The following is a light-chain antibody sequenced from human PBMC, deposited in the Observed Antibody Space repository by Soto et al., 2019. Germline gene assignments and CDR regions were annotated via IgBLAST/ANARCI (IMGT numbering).Light chain of an antibody. CDR2: GAS. J-gene: IGKJ5*01. V-gene: IGKV3-15*01. CDR3: QQYNNWPPIT. Sequence: ERGMTQAPATLSVSPGERATLSCRASQSVSSNLAWYQQKPGQAPRLLIYGASTRATGIPARFSGSGSGTELTLTISSLQSEDFAVYYCQQYNNWPPITFGQGTRLEIK. CDR1: QSVSSN.